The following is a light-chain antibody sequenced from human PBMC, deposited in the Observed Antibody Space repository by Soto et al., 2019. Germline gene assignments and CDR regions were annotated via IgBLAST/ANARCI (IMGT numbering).Light chain of an antibody. V-gene: IGKV1-5*01. CDR3: QHSNSYS. Sequence: DIQMTQSPSTLSASVGDRVTITCRASQSISSWLAWYQQKPGKAPKLLIYDASSLESGVPSRFSGSGSGTEFALTIISLQPDDFATYYCQHSNSYSVGPGTKVDIK. J-gene: IGKJ3*01. CDR1: QSISSW. CDR2: DAS.